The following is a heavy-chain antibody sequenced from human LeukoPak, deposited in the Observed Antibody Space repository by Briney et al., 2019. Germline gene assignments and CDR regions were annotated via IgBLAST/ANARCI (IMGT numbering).Heavy chain of an antibody. CDR3: ARREAWLHLIDY. J-gene: IGHJ4*02. Sequence: SETLSLTCTVSGGSISSYYWSWIRQPPGKGLEWIGSGYYSGSTDYNPSLRSRVSISIDTSKNQFSLRLRSVTAADTAVYYCARREAWLHLIDYWGQGTVVTVSS. V-gene: IGHV4-59*04. CDR2: GYYSGST. CDR1: GGSISSYY. D-gene: IGHD5-24*01.